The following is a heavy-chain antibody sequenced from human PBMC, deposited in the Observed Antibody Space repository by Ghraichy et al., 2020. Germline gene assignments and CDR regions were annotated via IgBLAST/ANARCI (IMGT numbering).Heavy chain of an antibody. CDR3: ARGVSMESGGWNYYHYYYYMDV. J-gene: IGHJ6*03. CDR1: GGSISSYY. V-gene: IGHV4-59*01. Sequence: SQTLSLTCTVSGGSISSYYCSWIRQPPGKGLEWIGYVYYTGSTNYNPSLKSRVTISVDTSKNQFSLKLSSVTAADTAVYYCARGVSMESGGWNYYHYYYYMDVWGKGTTVTVSS. D-gene: IGHD1-7*01. CDR2: VYYTGST.